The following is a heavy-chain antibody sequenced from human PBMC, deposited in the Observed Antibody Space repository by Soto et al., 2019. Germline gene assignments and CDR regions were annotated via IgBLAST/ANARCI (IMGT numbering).Heavy chain of an antibody. J-gene: IGHJ5*01. Sequence: QLTLKESGPTLVKATQTLTLTCSFSGFSLRNTAESLSWIRKPPGKALEWLGIIYWADEKRYSPSVKSRLTITKDTANTNGVLMMNNLDPMDTGTYYCEHRRYKGNAWDCFDSWGQGTLGTVSS. CDR1: GFSLRNTAES. CDR3: EHRRYKGNAWDCFDS. D-gene: IGHD1-20*01. V-gene: IGHV2-5*02. CDR2: IYWADEK.